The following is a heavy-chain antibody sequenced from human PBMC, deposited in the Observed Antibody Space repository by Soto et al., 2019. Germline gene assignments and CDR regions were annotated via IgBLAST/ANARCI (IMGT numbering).Heavy chain of an antibody. Sequence: GESLKISCKGSGYSFTTYWIGWVRQMPGKGLEWMGIVYPGDSDTRYSPSFQGQVTISAEKSISTAYLQWSSLKASDTAMYYCARLPGPYSTGWYYFDYWGQGTLVTVSS. J-gene: IGHJ4*02. D-gene: IGHD6-19*01. CDR1: GYSFTTYW. CDR3: ARLPGPYSTGWYYFDY. V-gene: IGHV5-51*01. CDR2: VYPGDSDT.